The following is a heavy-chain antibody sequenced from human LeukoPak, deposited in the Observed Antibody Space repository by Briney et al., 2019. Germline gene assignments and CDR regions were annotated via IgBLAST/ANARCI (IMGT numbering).Heavy chain of an antibody. CDR2: IYYSGST. CDR1: GGSISSYY. J-gene: IGHJ4*02. D-gene: IGHD3-10*01. V-gene: IGHV4-59*01. CDR3: ATDYYGSGSYSH. Sequence: SETLSLTCTVSGGSISSYYWSWIRQPPGKGLEWIGYIYYSGSTNYNPSLKSRVTISVDTSKNQFSLKLSSVTAADTAVYYCATDYYGSGSYSHWGQGTLVTVSS.